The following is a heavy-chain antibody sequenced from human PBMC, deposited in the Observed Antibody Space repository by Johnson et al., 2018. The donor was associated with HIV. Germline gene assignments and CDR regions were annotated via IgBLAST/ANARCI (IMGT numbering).Heavy chain of an antibody. Sequence: QVQLVESGGGVVQPGRSLRLSCAASRITLSSYGMHWVRQAPGKGLEWVSVIYDGGRTYYGDSVTGRFTISRDNSKNTLNLQMNSLRAEDTAIYYCAREEEWELTLVGVGAFDIWGQGTMVTVSS. D-gene: IGHD1-26*01. J-gene: IGHJ3*02. CDR2: IYDGGRT. V-gene: IGHV3-NL1*01. CDR1: RITLSSYG. CDR3: AREEEWELTLVGVGAFDI.